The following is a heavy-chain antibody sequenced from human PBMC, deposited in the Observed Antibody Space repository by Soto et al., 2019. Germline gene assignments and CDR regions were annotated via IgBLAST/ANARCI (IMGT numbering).Heavy chain of an antibody. V-gene: IGHV3-30-3*01. CDR2: ISYDGSNK. D-gene: IGHD6-19*01. CDR3: ARERRAGFSSGWFLDY. Sequence: ESGGGVVQPGRSLRLSCAASGFTFSSYAMHWVRQAPGKGLEWVAVISYDGSNKYYADSVKGRFTISRDNSKNTLYLQMNSLRAEDTAVYYCARERRAGFSSGWFLDYWGQGTLVTVSS. J-gene: IGHJ4*02. CDR1: GFTFSSYA.